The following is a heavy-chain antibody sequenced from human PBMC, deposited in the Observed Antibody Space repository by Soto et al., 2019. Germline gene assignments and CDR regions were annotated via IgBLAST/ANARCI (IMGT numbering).Heavy chain of an antibody. V-gene: IGHV3-30*18. CDR1: GFTFSTYG. D-gene: IGHD3-16*01. Sequence: PGGSLRLSCVASGFTFSTYGMHWVRQAPGKGLEWVALISYDGSIEDYADSVKGRFTISRDNSKNTLYLQMNSLKTEDTAVYYCAKDKGEGIPGQWGQGTLVTVSS. J-gene: IGHJ4*02. CDR3: AKDKGEGIPGQ. CDR2: ISYDGSIE.